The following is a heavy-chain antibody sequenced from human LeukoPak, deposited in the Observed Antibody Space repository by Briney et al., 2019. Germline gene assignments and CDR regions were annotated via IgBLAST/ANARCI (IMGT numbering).Heavy chain of an antibody. J-gene: IGHJ5*02. V-gene: IGHV4-4*07. CDR1: GVPLSTYY. CDR2: IYIIGNT. D-gene: IGHD2-15*01. CDR3: ARVMGYCSGGHCYSHFDP. Sequence: SETLSLTFAVSGVPLSTYYWSWIRQPPGKGLEWIGRIYIIGNTNSNPSPKSRVPMSVNTYNNLFSLKLTSVTAADTAVYYRARVMGYCSGGHCYSHFDPWGQGNLVTV.